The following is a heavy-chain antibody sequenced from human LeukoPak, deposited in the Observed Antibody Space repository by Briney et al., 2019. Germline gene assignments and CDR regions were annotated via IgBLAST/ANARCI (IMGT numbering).Heavy chain of an antibody. Sequence: GASVKVSCKASGYTFTSYYMHWVRQAPGQGLEWMGIINPSGGSTSYAQKFQGRVTMTRDMSTSTVYMELSSLRSEDTAVYYCARDTTPLYSSSWYPADYWGQGTLVTVSS. J-gene: IGHJ4*02. CDR2: INPSGGST. CDR3: ARDTTPLYSSSWYPADY. CDR1: GYTFTSYY. D-gene: IGHD6-13*01. V-gene: IGHV1-46*01.